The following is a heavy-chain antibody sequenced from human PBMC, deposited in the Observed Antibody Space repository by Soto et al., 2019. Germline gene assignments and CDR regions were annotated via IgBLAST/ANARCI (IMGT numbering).Heavy chain of an antibody. CDR1: GFTFRTYA. CDR2: ISGGGSFT. CDR3: AKIPTGSGSSKFDY. D-gene: IGHD3-10*01. J-gene: IGHJ4*02. Sequence: HPGGSLRLSCAASGFTFRTYAMNWVRQAPGKGLEWISAISGGGSFTHYADSVRGRFTISRDNSQNQLYLQMNNLRGDDTAMYYCAKIPTGSGSSKFDYWGQGIQVTVSS. V-gene: IGHV3-23*01.